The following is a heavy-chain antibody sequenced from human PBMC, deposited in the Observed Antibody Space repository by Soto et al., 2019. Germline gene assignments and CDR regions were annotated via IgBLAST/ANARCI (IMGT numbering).Heavy chain of an antibody. D-gene: IGHD2-8*01. CDR1: GFTFSSYA. V-gene: IGHV3-23*01. CDR3: AKVVYAIHPHYYYYYYMDV. J-gene: IGHJ6*03. Sequence: GGSLRLSCAASGFTFSSYAMSWVRQAPGKGLEWVSAISGSGGSTYYADSVKGRFTISRDNSKNTLYLQMNSLRAEDTAVYYCAKVVYAIHPHYYYYYYMDVWGKGTTVTVSS. CDR2: ISGSGGST.